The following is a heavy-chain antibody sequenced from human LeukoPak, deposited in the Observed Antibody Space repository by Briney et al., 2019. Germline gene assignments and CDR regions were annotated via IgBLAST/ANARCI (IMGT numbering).Heavy chain of an antibody. CDR2: IIPIFGTA. Sequence: SVKVSCKASGGTFSSYAISWVRQAPGQGLEWMGGIIPIFGTANYAQKFQGRVTITADESTSTAYMELSSLRSEDTAVYYCASSSYSNVHYYYMDVWGKGTTVTVSS. D-gene: IGHD4-11*01. V-gene: IGHV1-69*01. J-gene: IGHJ6*03. CDR1: GGTFSSYA. CDR3: ASSSYSNVHYYYMDV.